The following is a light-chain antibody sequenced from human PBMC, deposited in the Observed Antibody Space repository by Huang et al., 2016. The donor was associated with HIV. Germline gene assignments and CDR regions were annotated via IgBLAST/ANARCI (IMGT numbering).Light chain of an antibody. J-gene: IGKJ1*01. CDR3: HQYNNWPRT. CDR1: QSVISN. V-gene: IGKV3-15*01. CDR2: GAS. Sequence: EIVMRQSPATLSASPGERVTLSCTASQSVISNLAWYQQKPGQGPRLLIYGASTMATGSPASVSGRGSGTEFTLTISSLQSEYFAVYYCHQYNNWPRTFGQGTKVEIK.